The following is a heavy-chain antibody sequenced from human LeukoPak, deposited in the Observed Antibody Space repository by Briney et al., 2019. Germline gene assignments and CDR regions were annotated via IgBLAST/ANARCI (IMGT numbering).Heavy chain of an antibody. CDR1: GFTFSSYA. CDR2: ISYDGSNK. D-gene: IGHD3-3*01. J-gene: IGHJ4*02. CDR3: AKDIGDFWSGYYSPYYFDY. Sequence: GGSLRLSCAASGFTFSSYAMHWVRQAPGKGLEWVAVISYDGSNKYYADSVKGRFTISRDNSKSTLYLQMNSLRAEDTALYYCAKDIGDFWSGYYSPYYFDYWGQGTLVTVSS. V-gene: IGHV3-30-3*01.